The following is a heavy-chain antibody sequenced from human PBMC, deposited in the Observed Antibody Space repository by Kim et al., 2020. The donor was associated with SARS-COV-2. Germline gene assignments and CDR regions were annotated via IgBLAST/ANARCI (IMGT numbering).Heavy chain of an antibody. CDR3: ARVGLEVPETNWFDP. V-gene: IGHV1-69*13. CDR2: IIPIFGTA. CDR1: GGTFSSYA. Sequence: SVKVSCKASGGTFSSYAISWVRQAPGQGLEWMGGIIPIFGTANYAQKFQGRVTITADESTSTAYMELSSLRSEDTAVYYCARVGLEVPETNWFDPWGQGTLVTVSP. J-gene: IGHJ5*02.